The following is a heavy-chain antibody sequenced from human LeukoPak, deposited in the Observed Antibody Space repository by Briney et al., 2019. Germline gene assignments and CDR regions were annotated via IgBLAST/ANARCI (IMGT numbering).Heavy chain of an antibody. Sequence: GASVKVSCKATGYTFTSYGISWVRQAPGQGHEWMGWISSNSDNTNYAQKLQGRVTMTTDTSTSTAYMELRSLRSDDTALYFCARDWGSIKVIADYWGQGTLVTVSS. CDR3: ARDWGSIKVIADY. CDR1: GYTFTSYG. V-gene: IGHV1-18*01. D-gene: IGHD7-27*01. J-gene: IGHJ4*02. CDR2: ISSNSDNT.